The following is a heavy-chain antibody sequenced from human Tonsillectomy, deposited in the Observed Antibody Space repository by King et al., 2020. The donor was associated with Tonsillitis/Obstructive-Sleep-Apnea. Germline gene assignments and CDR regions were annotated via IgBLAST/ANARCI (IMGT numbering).Heavy chain of an antibody. Sequence: QLQESGPGLVKPSETLSLTCTGSGGSIRSSSYYWGWIRQPPGKGLEWIGCVSYSVSTYYNPSLKSRVTISVDPSTNPFSLKLSSVTAADTAVYYCARHRYYYDTSGYSFDCWGQGTLVTVSS. CDR1: GGSIRSSSYY. CDR3: ARHRYYYDTSGYSFDC. J-gene: IGHJ4*02. V-gene: IGHV4-39*01. CDR2: VSYSVST. D-gene: IGHD3-22*01.